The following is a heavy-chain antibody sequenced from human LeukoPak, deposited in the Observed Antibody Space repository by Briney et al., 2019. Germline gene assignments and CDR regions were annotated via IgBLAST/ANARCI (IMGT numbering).Heavy chain of an antibody. CDR2: INSDGSST. V-gene: IGHV3-74*01. CDR1: GFTFSSHW. J-gene: IGHJ3*02. CDR3: ARYPDYYGSGSYSAFDI. D-gene: IGHD3-10*01. Sequence: GGSLRLSCAASGFTFSSHWMHWVREAPGKGLVWVSRINSDGSSTSYAGSVEGRFTISRDNAKNTLYLQMNSLRAEDTAVYYCARYPDYYGSGSYSAFDIWGQGTMVTVSS.